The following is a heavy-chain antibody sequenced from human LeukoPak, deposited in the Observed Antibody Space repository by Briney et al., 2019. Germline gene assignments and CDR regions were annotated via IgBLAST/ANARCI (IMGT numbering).Heavy chain of an antibody. CDR2: IYYSGST. V-gene: IGHV4-39*01. Sequence: SETLSLTCTVSGGSISSSSYYWGWIRQPPGKGLEWAGSIYYSGSTYYNPSLKSGGTISVETTKNQCSLKLSSVTAADTAVYICARRAVLEWLPTYFDYWGQGTLVTVSS. D-gene: IGHD3-3*01. CDR1: GGSISSSSYY. J-gene: IGHJ4*02. CDR3: ARRAVLEWLPTYFDY.